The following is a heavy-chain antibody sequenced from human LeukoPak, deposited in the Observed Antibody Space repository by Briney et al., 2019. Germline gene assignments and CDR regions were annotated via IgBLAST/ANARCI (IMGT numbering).Heavy chain of an antibody. J-gene: IGHJ5*02. CDR2: INPSGSYT. V-gene: IGHV1-46*01. CDR1: GFTFTSYY. CDR3: ARDNSGGSTWWFDP. Sequence: GASVKVSCKASGFTFTSYYMHWVRQAPGQGLEWMGIINPSGSYTSYAQKFQGRVTMIRDTSTSTVYMELSSLRSEDTAVYYCARDNSGGSTWWFDPWGQGTLVTVSS. D-gene: IGHD2-15*01.